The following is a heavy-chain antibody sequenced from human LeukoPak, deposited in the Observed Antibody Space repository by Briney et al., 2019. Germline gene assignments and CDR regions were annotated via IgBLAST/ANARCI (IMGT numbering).Heavy chain of an antibody. V-gene: IGHV4-39*07. D-gene: IGHD3-22*01. J-gene: IGHJ6*03. CDR2: IYYSGST. Sequence: SETLSLTCTVSGGSISSSSYYWGWIRQPPGKGLEWIGSIYYSGSTYYNPSLKSRVTISVDTSKNQFSLKLSSVTAADTAVYYCARADRNYHYYYMDVWSKGTTVTVSS. CDR1: GGSISSSSYY. CDR3: ARADRNYHYYYMDV.